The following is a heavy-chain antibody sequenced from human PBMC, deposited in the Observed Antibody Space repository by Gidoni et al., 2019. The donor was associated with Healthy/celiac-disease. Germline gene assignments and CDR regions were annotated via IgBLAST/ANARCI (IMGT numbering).Heavy chain of an antibody. CDR1: GYTLTHLS. CDR3: ATDKVVPNSSGYGPNYFDY. V-gene: IGHV1-24*01. D-gene: IGHD3-22*01. J-gene: IGHJ4*02. Sequence: QVQLVQSGAEVKKPGASVKVSCKVSGYTLTHLSMHWVRQAPGKGLEWMGGFDPEDGETIYAQKFQGRVTMTEDTSTDTAYMELSSLRSEDTAVYYCATDKVVPNSSGYGPNYFDYWGQGTLVTVSS. CDR2: FDPEDGET.